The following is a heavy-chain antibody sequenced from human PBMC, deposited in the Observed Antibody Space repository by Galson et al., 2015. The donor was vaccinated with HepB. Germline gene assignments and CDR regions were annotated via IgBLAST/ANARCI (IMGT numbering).Heavy chain of an antibody. CDR2: ISSSSGTI. V-gene: IGHV3-48*04. CDR1: GFIFSSYS. Sequence: SLRLSCAASGFIFSSYSMNWVRQAPGKGLEWVSYISSSSGTIYYADSVKGRFTISRDNAKNSLSLRMNSLRAEDTAVYYCVSQSTPDYWGQGTLVTVSS. CDR3: VSQSTPDY. J-gene: IGHJ4*02.